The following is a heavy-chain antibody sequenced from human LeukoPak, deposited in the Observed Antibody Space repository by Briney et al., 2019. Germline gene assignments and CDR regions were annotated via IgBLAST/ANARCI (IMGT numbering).Heavy chain of an antibody. D-gene: IGHD3-22*01. CDR1: GYTFTSYD. J-gene: IGHJ4*02. Sequence: ASVKVSCKASGYTFTSYDINWVRQATGQGLEWMGWMNPNSGNTGYAQKFQGRVTMTRDTSISTAYMELSRLRSDDTAVYYCARGGGSSGLIDYWGQGTLVTVSS. CDR3: ARGGGSSGLIDY. V-gene: IGHV1-8*02. CDR2: MNPNSGNT.